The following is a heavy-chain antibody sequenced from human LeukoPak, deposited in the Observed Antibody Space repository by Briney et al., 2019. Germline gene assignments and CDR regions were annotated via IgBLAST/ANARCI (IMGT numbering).Heavy chain of an antibody. CDR2: INPSSGGT. CDR3: ARGWGSSSWYRAGY. D-gene: IGHD6-13*01. V-gene: IGHV1-2*02. J-gene: IGHJ4*02. CDR1: GYTFTAYY. Sequence: ASVKVSCTASGYTFTAYYMHWVRQAPGQGLEWMGWINPSSGGTNYAQKFQGRVTMTRDTSISTAYMELSRLRSDDTAVYYCARGWGSSSWYRAGYWGQGTLVTVSS.